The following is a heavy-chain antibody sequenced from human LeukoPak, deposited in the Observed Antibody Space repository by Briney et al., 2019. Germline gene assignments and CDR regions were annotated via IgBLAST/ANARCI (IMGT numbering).Heavy chain of an antibody. J-gene: IGHJ4*02. CDR2: ISGRDSTT. Sequence: GGSLRLSCAASGFTFSSYAMSWVRQAPGKGLEWVSGISGRDSTTYYADSVKGRFTISRENSKNTLYLQMNSLRAEDTAVYYCARRAGDYSHPYDYWGQGILVTVSS. CDR1: GFTFSSYA. D-gene: IGHD3-22*01. CDR3: ARRAGDYSHPYDY. V-gene: IGHV3-23*01.